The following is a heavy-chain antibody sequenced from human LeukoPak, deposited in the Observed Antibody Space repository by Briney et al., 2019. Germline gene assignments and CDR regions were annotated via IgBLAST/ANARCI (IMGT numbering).Heavy chain of an antibody. D-gene: IGHD6-19*01. V-gene: IGHV5-51*01. J-gene: IGHJ1*01. CDR2: IYPGDSDT. CDR1: GYSFTSYW. Sequence: HGGSLQISCKGSGYSFTSYWIGWVRQLPGKGLEGMGIIYPGDSDTRYSPSFQGQVTISADKSISTAYLQWSSLKASDTAMYYCARTGEEGIAVAGTQIWGQGTLVTVSS. CDR3: ARTGEEGIAVAGTQI.